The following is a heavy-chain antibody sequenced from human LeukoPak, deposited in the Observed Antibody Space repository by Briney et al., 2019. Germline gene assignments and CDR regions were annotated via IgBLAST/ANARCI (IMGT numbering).Heavy chain of an antibody. CDR1: GGSISSYY. V-gene: IGHV4-59*08. Sequence: SETLSLTCTVSGGSISSYYWSWIRQPPGKGLEWTGYIYYSGSTNYNPSLKSRVTISVDTSKNQFSLKLSSVTAADTAVYYCARISQRGYSYGYYAFDIWGQGTMVTVSS. J-gene: IGHJ3*02. CDR3: ARISQRGYSYGYYAFDI. D-gene: IGHD5-18*01. CDR2: IYYSGST.